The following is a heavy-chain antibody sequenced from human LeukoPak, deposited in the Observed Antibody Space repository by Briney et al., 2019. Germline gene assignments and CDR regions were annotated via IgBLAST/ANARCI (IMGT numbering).Heavy chain of an antibody. J-gene: IGHJ3*02. D-gene: IGHD2-15*01. CDR1: GFTFSDYY. Sequence: PGGSLRLSCAASGFTFSDYYMSWIRQAPGKGLEWVSYISSSGTTIYYADSVKGRFTISRDNAKNSLYLQMNSLRAEDTAVYYCARAKLAGYCSGGSCYPFDAFDIWGQGTMVTVSS. CDR2: ISSSGTTI. CDR3: ARAKLAGYCSGGSCYPFDAFDI. V-gene: IGHV3-11*01.